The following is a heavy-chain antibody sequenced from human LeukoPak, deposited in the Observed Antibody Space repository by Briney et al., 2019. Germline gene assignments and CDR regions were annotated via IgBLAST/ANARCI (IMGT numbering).Heavy chain of an antibody. J-gene: IGHJ4*02. CDR1: GCRFTSYW. CDR3: ARRSYGGKDFDQ. CDR2: IYPDESDT. D-gene: IGHD4-23*01. Sequence: GGALEISLQGSGCRFTSYWIAWVRPVPGKGLGWMGIIYPDESDTRYSPSFQGQVTISADTPISTAYLQCSSLKASDTAMYYCARRSYGGKDFDQWGQGTLVTVSS. V-gene: IGHV5-51*01.